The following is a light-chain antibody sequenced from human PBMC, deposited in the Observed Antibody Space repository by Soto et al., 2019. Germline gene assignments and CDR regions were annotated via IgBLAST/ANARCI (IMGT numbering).Light chain of an antibody. Sequence: YELTQPPSVSVAPGQTARITCGGNDIARKTVHWYQQKPGQAPVLVVYDDDERASGIPERFSGSNSWNTATLTISRVEAGDEADYYCQVWDISSDHHVFGTGTKVTVL. CDR3: QVWDISSDHHV. CDR1: DIARKT. V-gene: IGLV3-21*02. J-gene: IGLJ1*01. CDR2: DDD.